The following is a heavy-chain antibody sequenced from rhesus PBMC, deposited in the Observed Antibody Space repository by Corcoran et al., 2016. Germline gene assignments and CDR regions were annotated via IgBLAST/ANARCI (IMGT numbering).Heavy chain of an antibody. D-gene: IGHD3-9*01. J-gene: IGHJ4*01. CDR3: ASSYGYFDY. CDR1: GYSISSGYD. Sequence: QVQLQESGPGVVKPSETLSLTCAVSGYSISSGYDWSWIRQPPGKGLGGIGKTYGSSGSTNYNPSLQNRVTISKDTSKDQFSLKLGSVTAADTAVYYCASSYGYFDYWGQGVLVTVSS. CDR2: TYGSSGST. V-gene: IGHV4-76*01.